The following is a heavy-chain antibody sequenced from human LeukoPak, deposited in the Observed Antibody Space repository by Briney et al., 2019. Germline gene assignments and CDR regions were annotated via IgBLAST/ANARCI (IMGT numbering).Heavy chain of an antibody. CDR3: AREEIAVGGPPPRWFDS. CDR2: INPKTGDT. CDR1: AYTFSDYC. V-gene: IGHV1-2*02. D-gene: IGHD6-19*01. J-gene: IGHJ5*01. Sequence: ASVTVSFTSSAYTFSDYCIHWVRQAPGQGLQWMGWINPKTGDTNYPQKSQGRVTMTRDTSISTAYMELSRLRSDATAVYYCAREEIAVGGPPPRWFDSWGQGTLVTVSS.